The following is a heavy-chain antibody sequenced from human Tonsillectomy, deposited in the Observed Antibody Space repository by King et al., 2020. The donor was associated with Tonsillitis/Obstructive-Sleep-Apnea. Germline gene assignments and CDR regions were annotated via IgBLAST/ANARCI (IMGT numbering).Heavy chain of an antibody. J-gene: IGHJ4*02. Sequence: QLVQSGAEVKKPGESLKISCEGSGYRFSSSWIGWMRQIPGKGLEWMGIIYPGDSDTGYSPSFQGLVTISADKSISTAQLQWSSLKASDTAMYYCARLGDSSSFVSLDYFDYWGQGTLVTVSS. CDR1: GYRFSSSW. D-gene: IGHD6-6*01. V-gene: IGHV5-51*01. CDR2: IYPGDSDT. CDR3: ARLGDSSSFVSLDYFDY.